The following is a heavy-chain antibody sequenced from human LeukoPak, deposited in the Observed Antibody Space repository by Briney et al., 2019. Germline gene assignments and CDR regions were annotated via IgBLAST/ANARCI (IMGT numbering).Heavy chain of an antibody. CDR2: INPSSGGT. V-gene: IGHV1-2*06. D-gene: IGHD3-22*01. CDR3: ARDSSGYYGWFDP. J-gene: IGHJ5*02. Sequence: ASVKVSCKASGYTFTGYYMHWVRQAPGQGLEWMGRINPSSGGTNFAQNFQGRVTMTRDTSINTAYMELSRLRSDDTAVYYCARDSSGYYGWFDPWGQGTLVTVSS. CDR1: GYTFTGYY.